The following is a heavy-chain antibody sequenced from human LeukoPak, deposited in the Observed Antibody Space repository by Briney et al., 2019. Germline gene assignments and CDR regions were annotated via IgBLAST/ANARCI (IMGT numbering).Heavy chain of an antibody. Sequence: PGGSLRLSCAASGFIFDDYAMHWVRQAPGKGLEWVSGINWNSGSIGYADSVKGRFTISRDNAKNTLYLQMNSLRAEDTAVYYCVRDRTAAADYWGQGTLVTVSS. CDR1: GFIFDDYA. V-gene: IGHV3-9*01. CDR3: VRDRTAAADY. J-gene: IGHJ4*02. D-gene: IGHD6-13*01. CDR2: INWNSGSI.